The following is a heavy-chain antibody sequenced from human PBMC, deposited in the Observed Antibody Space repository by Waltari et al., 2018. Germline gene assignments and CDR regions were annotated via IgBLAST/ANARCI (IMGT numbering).Heavy chain of an antibody. D-gene: IGHD3-22*01. V-gene: IGHV3-30*04. J-gene: IGHJ6*02. CDR3: ARDYCDRTYCHGMDV. Sequence: QVQLVDSGGGVVQPGRCLRLSCAAPEFTLISSALHWVRQAPGKGLEWVAVISYNERNIYYVDSVKGRFTISRDNSKKMLYLQMNSLRAEDTAVYYCARDYCDRTYCHGMDVWGQGTTVTVSS. CDR2: ISYNERNI. CDR1: EFTLISSA.